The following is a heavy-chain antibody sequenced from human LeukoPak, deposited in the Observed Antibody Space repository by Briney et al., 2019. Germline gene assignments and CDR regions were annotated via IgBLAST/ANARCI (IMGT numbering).Heavy chain of an antibody. CDR1: GFSFSSYE. D-gene: IGHD3-10*01. CDR2: ISSSSSTI. CDR3: ARVPYYYGSGSYYLLGAFDI. Sequence: GGSLRLSCAASGFSFSSYEMNWVRQAPGKGLEWVSYISSSSSTIYYADSVKGRFTISRDNAKNSLYLQMNSLRAEDTAVYYCARVPYYYGSGSYYLLGAFDIWGQGTMVTVSS. V-gene: IGHV3-48*01. J-gene: IGHJ3*02.